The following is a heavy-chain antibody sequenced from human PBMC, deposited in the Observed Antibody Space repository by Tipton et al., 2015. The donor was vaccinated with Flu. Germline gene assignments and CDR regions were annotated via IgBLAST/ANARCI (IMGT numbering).Heavy chain of an antibody. V-gene: IGHV3-30*18. D-gene: IGHD4-17*01. CDR2: ISYDGSNK. J-gene: IGHJ4*02. Sequence: TLSLTCAASGFTFSSYGMHWVRQAPGKGLEWVAVISYDGSNKYYADSVKGRFTISRDNSKNTLYLQMNSLRAEDTAVYYCAKDSSDYGDYVNDYWGQGTLVTVSS. CDR1: GFTFSSYG. CDR3: AKDSSDYGDYVNDY.